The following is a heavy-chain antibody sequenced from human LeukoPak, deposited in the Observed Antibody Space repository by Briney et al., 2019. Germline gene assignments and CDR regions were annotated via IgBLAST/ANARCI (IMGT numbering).Heavy chain of an antibody. Sequence: SSETLSLTCTVSGGSISSYYWSWIRQPAGKGLEWIGRIYTSGSTNYNPSLKSRVTMSVDTSKNQFSLKLSSVTAADTAVYYCARGSQAAAVAANWFDPWGQGTLVTVSS. V-gene: IGHV4-4*07. CDR2: IYTSGST. CDR3: ARGSQAAAVAANWFDP. D-gene: IGHD6-13*01. CDR1: GGSISSYY. J-gene: IGHJ5*02.